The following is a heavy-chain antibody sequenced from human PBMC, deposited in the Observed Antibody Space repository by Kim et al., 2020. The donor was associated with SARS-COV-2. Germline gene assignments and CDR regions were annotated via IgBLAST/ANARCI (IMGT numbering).Heavy chain of an antibody. CDR3: ARDQEYYYGSGTDY. Sequence: DSVKGRFTISRDNSKNTLYIQMNSLRAEDTAVYYCARDQEYYYGSGTDYWGQGTLVTVSS. D-gene: IGHD3-10*01. J-gene: IGHJ4*02. V-gene: IGHV3-66*01.